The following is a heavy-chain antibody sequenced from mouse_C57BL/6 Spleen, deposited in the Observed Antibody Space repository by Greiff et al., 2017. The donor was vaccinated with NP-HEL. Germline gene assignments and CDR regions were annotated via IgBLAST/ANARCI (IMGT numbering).Heavy chain of an antibody. V-gene: IGHV1-22*01. J-gene: IGHJ4*01. CDR2: INPNNGGT. CDR3: ARDYCGSSYAMDY. Sequence: EVQLQQSGPELVKPGASVKMSCKASGYTFTDYNMHWVKQSHGKSLEWIGYINPNNGGTSYNQKFKGKATLTVNKSSSTAYMELRSLTSEDSAVYYCARDYCGSSYAMDYWGQGTSVTVSS. CDR1: GYTFTDYN. D-gene: IGHD1-1*01.